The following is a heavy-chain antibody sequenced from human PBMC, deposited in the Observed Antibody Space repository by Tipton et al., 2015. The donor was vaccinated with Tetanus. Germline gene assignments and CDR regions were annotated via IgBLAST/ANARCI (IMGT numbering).Heavy chain of an antibody. Sequence: TLSLTCAVYNGSFSGYYWNWIRQPPGKGLEWIGEINLSGRTNYNSSLKSRVTISVDTSKNQFSLKLSSVTAADTAVYYCARSRPGAMTTVTTFEYWGQGTLVTVSS. CDR2: INLSGRT. CDR3: ARSRPGAMTTVTTFEY. D-gene: IGHD4-17*01. V-gene: IGHV4-34*01. J-gene: IGHJ4*02. CDR1: NGSFSGYY.